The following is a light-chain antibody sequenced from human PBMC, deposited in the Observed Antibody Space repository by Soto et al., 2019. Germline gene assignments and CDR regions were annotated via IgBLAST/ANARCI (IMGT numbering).Light chain of an antibody. CDR1: QDISNY. V-gene: IGKV1-33*01. Sequence: DIQITQSPSSLSASVGDRVTITCHASQDISNYLNWYQQKPGKAPKLLIYDASNFETGVPSIFSGSGSGTDFTFRIGSLEPGDIATYYCQQYDSGLALGQGTPLE. CDR2: DAS. CDR3: QQYDSGLA. J-gene: IGKJ5*01.